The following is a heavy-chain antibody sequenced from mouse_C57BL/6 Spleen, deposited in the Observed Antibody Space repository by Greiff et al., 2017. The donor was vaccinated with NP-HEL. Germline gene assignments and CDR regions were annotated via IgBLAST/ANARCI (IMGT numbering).Heavy chain of an antibody. CDR1: GYTFTSSW. V-gene: IGHV1-53*01. D-gene: IGHD1-1*01. CDR2: INPSNGGT. CDR3: ASGWGLLYAMDY. Sequence: VQLQQPGTELVKPGASVKLSCKASGYTFTSSWMAWVKQRPGQGLEWIGDINPSNGGTNYNEKFKSKATLTVDKSSSTAYSLLCLLTYEVSAVYSCASGWGLLYAMDYWGQGTSVTVSS. J-gene: IGHJ4*01.